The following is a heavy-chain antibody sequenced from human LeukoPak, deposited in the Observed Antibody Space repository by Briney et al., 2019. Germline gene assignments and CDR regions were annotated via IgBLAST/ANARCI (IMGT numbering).Heavy chain of an antibody. CDR1: GFTFSNYA. CDR3: AKVEFFGYYESSDQGG. Sequence: GGSLRLSCAASGFTFSNYAMSWGRQAPGERLEWGSAIKDYDEKTYYAASVTGRFTISRNNSKSTLYLQMNSLRVEDTAMYFCAKVEFFGYYESSDQGGWGQGTLVTVSS. V-gene: IGHV3-23*01. CDR2: IKDYDEKT. D-gene: IGHD3-22*01. J-gene: IGHJ4*02.